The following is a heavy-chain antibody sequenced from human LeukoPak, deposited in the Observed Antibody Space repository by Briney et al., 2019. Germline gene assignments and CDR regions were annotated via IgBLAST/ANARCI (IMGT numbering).Heavy chain of an antibody. CDR3: ARDSVDTAMVNYYYYMDV. CDR1: GGSISSSSYY. Sequence: PSETLSLTCTVSGGSISSSSYYWGWIRQPPGKGLEWIGSIYYSGSTYYNPSLKSRVTISVDTSKNQFSLKLSSVTAADTAVYYCARDSVDTAMVNYYYYMDVWGKGTTVTVSS. J-gene: IGHJ6*03. CDR2: IYYSGST. D-gene: IGHD5-18*01. V-gene: IGHV4-39*07.